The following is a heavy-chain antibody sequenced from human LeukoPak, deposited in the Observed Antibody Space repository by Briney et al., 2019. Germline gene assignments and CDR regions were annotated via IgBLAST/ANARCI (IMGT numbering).Heavy chain of an antibody. D-gene: IGHD6-19*01. CDR2: IKQDGREK. Sequence: PGGSLRLSCAASGCTFSNYWMSWVGQAPGKGLKGVANIKQDGREKYYVHSVKGRFTISRNNAKNSLYLQMNSLRAEDTAVYYCARPVAYSFDYWGQGTLVTVSS. CDR1: GCTFSNYW. J-gene: IGHJ4*02. V-gene: IGHV3-7*01. CDR3: ARPVAYSFDY.